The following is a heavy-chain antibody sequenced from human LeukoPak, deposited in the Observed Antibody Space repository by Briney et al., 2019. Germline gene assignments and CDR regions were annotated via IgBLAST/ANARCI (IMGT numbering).Heavy chain of an antibody. CDR3: ARGGGIAVADPLGGDY. J-gene: IGHJ4*02. V-gene: IGHV4-34*01. Sequence: SEPLSLTCAVCGGPLSVYYWRGMRAPPGKGREWIGEINHSGSTKYNPSLKSRVTISVDTSKSQFSLKLSSVTAADTAVYYCARGGGIAVADPLGGDYWGQGTLVTVSS. D-gene: IGHD6-19*01. CDR2: INHSGST. CDR1: GGPLSVYY.